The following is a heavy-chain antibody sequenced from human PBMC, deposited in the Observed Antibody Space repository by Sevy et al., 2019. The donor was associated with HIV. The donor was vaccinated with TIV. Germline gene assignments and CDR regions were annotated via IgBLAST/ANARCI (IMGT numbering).Heavy chain of an antibody. CDR1: GYTFTSYG. J-gene: IGHJ6*02. CDR3: ARDRNNYDSRGYRQGMDV. Sequence: ASVKVSCKASGYTFTSYGITWVRQAPGQGLEWMGWISAYNGNTNYAQNLQGRVTMTTDTSTSTAYMELRSLRSDDTAVYYCARDRNNYDSRGYRQGMDVWGQGTTVTVSS. D-gene: IGHD3-22*01. V-gene: IGHV1-18*01. CDR2: ISAYNGNT.